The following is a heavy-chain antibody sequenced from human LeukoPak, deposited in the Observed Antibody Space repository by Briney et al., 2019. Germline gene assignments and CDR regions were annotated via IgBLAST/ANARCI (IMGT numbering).Heavy chain of an antibody. CDR3: ARDPSVVVTAASFFDY. Sequence: PGGSLRLSCAASGFTFSSYAMHWVRQAPGKGLEWVAVILYDGSNKYYADSVKGRFTISRDNSKNTLYLQMNSLRAEDTAVYYCARDPSVVVTAASFFDYWGQGTLVTVSS. J-gene: IGHJ4*02. CDR1: GFTFSSYA. D-gene: IGHD2-21*02. V-gene: IGHV3-30-3*01. CDR2: ILYDGSNK.